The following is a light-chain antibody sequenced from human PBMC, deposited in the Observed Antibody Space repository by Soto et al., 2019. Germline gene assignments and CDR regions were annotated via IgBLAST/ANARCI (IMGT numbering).Light chain of an antibody. CDR2: GAS. Sequence: EIVMTQSPATLSVSPGERATLSCRASQSVSSNLAWYQQKPGQAPRLLMYGASTRATGIPGRFSGSGSGTEVTLTISSLQSEDFAVYYCQQHNNWTPWTFGQGTKVEIK. CDR3: QQHNNWTPWT. V-gene: IGKV3-15*01. CDR1: QSVSSN. J-gene: IGKJ1*01.